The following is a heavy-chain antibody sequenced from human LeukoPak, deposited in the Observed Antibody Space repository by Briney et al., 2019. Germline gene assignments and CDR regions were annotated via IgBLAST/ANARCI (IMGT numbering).Heavy chain of an antibody. V-gene: IGHV3-53*01. CDR2: IYSGGST. D-gene: IGHD6-13*01. CDR1: GFTVSDNY. J-gene: IGHJ4*02. Sequence: GGSLRLSCAASGFTVSDNYMSWVRQAPGKGLEWVSVIYSGGSTYYADSVKGRFTISRDNSKSTLYLQMNSLSAEDTAVYYCARALSSRGWYYFDYWGQGTLVTVSS. CDR3: ARALSSRGWYYFDY.